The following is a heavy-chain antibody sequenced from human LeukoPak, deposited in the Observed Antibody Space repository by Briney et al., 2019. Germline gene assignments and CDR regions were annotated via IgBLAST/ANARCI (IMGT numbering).Heavy chain of an antibody. J-gene: IGHJ4*02. CDR3: ARASWVSSTDAVR. D-gene: IGHD3-16*01. Sequence: GGSLRLSCAASGLSFSSFAMSWVRQGPARGLEWVSSIRGNGETVYADSVKGRFTLSSDSSRNTVYFQLNNLRVEDTAIYYCARASWVSSTDAVRWGQGTLVTVSS. CDR1: GLSFSSFA. V-gene: IGHV3-23*01. CDR2: IRGNGET.